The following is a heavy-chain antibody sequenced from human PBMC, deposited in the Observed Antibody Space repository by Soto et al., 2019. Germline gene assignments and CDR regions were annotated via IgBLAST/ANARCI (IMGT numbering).Heavy chain of an antibody. V-gene: IGHV3-11*05. CDR3: ARDPSVRSPSDY. Sequence: PGGSLRLSCVASGFTFSDYYMTWFRQAPGKGLEWVSYISSTSAYTKYADSVKGRFTISRDNAKNSVDLQMSDLRDEDTAVYYCARDPSVRSPSDYWGQGTLVTVSS. J-gene: IGHJ4*02. CDR2: ISSTSAYT. CDR1: GFTFSDYY.